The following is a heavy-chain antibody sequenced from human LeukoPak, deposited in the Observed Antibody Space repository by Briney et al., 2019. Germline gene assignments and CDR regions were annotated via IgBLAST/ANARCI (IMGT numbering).Heavy chain of an antibody. V-gene: IGHV3-7*02. J-gene: IGHJ4*02. CDR2: IKQDGSDK. D-gene: IGHD3-22*01. CDR1: GFSFNSHW. Sequence: GGSLRLSCAASGFSFNSHWMSWVRQAPGKGLEWVANIKQDGSDKYYVDSVKGRFTISRDNAKNSLYLQMNSLRAEDTAVYYCARGVTYYYDSSGYSADYWGQGTLVTVSS. CDR3: ARGVTYYYDSSGYSADY.